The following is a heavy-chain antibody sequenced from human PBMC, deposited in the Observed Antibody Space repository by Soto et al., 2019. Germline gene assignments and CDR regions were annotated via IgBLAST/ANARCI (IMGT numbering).Heavy chain of an antibody. CDR1: GGTFSSYA. V-gene: IGHV1-69*12. Sequence: QVQLVQSGAEVKKPGSSVKVSCKASGGTFSSYAISWVRQAPGQGLEWMGGIIPIFGTANYAQKFQGRVTSTADASTSTAYVGLSSLSSEDTAVYYGARGGEEYYFDYWGQGTLVTVSS. D-gene: IGHD3-16*01. J-gene: IGHJ4*02. CDR3: ARGGEEYYFDY. CDR2: IIPIFGTA.